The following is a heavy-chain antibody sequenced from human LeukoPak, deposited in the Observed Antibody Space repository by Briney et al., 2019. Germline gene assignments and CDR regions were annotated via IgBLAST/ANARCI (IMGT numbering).Heavy chain of an antibody. Sequence: KPSETLSLTCAVYGGSFSGYYWSWIRQPPGKGLEGIGEINHSGSTNYNPSLKSRVTILVDKSKNQFSLKLSSVTAADTAVYYCAREDILTDGNWFDPWGQGTLVTVSS. CDR1: GGSFSGYY. CDR3: AREDILTDGNWFDP. V-gene: IGHV4-34*01. CDR2: INHSGST. J-gene: IGHJ5*02. D-gene: IGHD3-9*01.